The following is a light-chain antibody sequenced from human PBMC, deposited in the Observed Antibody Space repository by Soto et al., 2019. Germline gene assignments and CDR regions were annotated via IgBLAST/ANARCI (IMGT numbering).Light chain of an antibody. CDR1: QSISSW. V-gene: IGKV1-5*01. J-gene: IGKJ3*01. CDR3: QQYNSYSH. CDR2: DAS. Sequence: DIQMTQSPSTLSASVGDRVTITCRASQSISSWLAWYQQKPGKAPKLLIYDASSLESGVPSRFSGSGSRTEFTLTISSLQPDDFATYYCQQYNSYSHFGPGTKVDIK.